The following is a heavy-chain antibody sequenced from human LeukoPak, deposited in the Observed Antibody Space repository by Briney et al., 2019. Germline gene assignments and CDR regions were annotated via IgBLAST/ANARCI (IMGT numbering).Heavy chain of an antibody. V-gene: IGHV6-1*01. D-gene: IGHD3-10*01. Sequence: SQTLSLTWDISGXSVSSNSVTWNWIRQSPSRGLEWLGRTYYRSKWFNDYAVSIRSRITINPDTSKNQFSLQLNSVTPEDTAVYYCARGVFPAFDIWGQGTMVTVSS. CDR1: GXSVSSNSVT. CDR3: ARGVFPAFDI. J-gene: IGHJ3*02. CDR2: TYYRSKWFN.